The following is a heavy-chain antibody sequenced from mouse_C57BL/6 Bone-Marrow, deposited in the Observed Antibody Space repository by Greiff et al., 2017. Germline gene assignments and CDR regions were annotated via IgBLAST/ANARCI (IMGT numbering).Heavy chain of an antibody. CDR1: GFTFSDYY. V-gene: IGHV5-12*01. J-gene: IGHJ4*01. Sequence: EVKLMESGGGLVQPGGSLKLSCAASGFTFSDYYMYWVRQTPEKRLEWVAYISNGGGSTYYPDTVKGRFTISRDNAKNTLYLQMSRLKSEDTAMYYCARHSGPYYAMDYWGQGTSVTVSS. CDR3: ARHSGPYYAMDY. CDR2: ISNGGGST.